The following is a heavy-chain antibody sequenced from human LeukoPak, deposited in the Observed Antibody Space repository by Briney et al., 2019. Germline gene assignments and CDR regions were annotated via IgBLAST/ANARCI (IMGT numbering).Heavy chain of an antibody. CDR1: GFIFSSYW. Sequence: GGSLRLSCAASGFIFSSYWMSWVRQAPGKGLEWVAKINQDGSEKYYVDSMKGRVTISRDNAKKSLYLQMNSLRDEDTAVYYCARDTAGFDYWGQGTPVTVSS. D-gene: IGHD3-10*01. J-gene: IGHJ4*02. V-gene: IGHV3-7*03. CDR2: INQDGSEK. CDR3: ARDTAGFDY.